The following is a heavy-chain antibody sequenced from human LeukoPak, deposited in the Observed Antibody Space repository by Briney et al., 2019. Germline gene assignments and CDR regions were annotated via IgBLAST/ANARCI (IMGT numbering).Heavy chain of an antibody. J-gene: IGHJ3*02. CDR1: GYTFANYD. CDR2: MNPRSGNT. Sequence: ASVKVSCKASGYTFANYDINWVRQAPGQGLEWLGWMNPRSGNTVYAQKFQGRVAITRDTSISTAYMELSSLTSEDTAMYYCARDNSGQTRADDPFDIWGQGTVVTVSS. CDR3: ARDNSGQTRADDPFDI. D-gene: IGHD6-19*01. V-gene: IGHV1-8*03.